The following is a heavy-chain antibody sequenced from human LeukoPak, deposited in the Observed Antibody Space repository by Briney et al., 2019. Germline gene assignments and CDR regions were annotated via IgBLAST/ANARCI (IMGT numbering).Heavy chain of an antibody. V-gene: IGHV4-30-2*01. CDR3: ARGKKISYYGSGKGWFDP. Sequence: SETLSLTCAVSGGSISSGGYSWSWIRQPPGKGLEWIGYIYHSGSTYYNPSLKSRVTISVDRSKNQFSLKLSSVTAADTAVYYCARGKKISYYGSGKGWFDPWGQGTLVTVSS. CDR2: IYHSGST. J-gene: IGHJ5*02. D-gene: IGHD3-10*01. CDR1: GGSISSGGYS.